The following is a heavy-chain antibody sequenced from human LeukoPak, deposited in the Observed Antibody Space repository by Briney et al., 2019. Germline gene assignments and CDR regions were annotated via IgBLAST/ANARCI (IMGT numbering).Heavy chain of an antibody. CDR2: IYPGDSDT. V-gene: IGHV5-51*01. Sequence: GESLKISCKGSGYSFTSYWIGWVRQMPGEGLEWMGIIYPGDSDTRYSPSFEGQITISADKSISTAYLQWSSLKASDTAMYHCARRKYYDSSGYLAAFDIWGQGTMLTVSS. J-gene: IGHJ3*02. CDR3: ARRKYYDSSGYLAAFDI. D-gene: IGHD3-22*01. CDR1: GYSFTSYW.